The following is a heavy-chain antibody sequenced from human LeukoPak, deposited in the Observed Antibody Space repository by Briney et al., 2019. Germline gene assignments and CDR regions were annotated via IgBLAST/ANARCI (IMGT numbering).Heavy chain of an antibody. CDR3: ARDHNYAFDN. Sequence: GGSLRLSCTASGFPFIEYSMKWVRQAPGKGLEWISYIGIDSGNTKYADSVRGRFTISADKAKNSLYLQMNSLRVEDTAVYYCARDHNYAFDNWGQGTLVSVAS. J-gene: IGHJ4*02. V-gene: IGHV3-48*01. CDR2: IGIDSGNT. CDR1: GFPFIEYS. D-gene: IGHD1-1*01.